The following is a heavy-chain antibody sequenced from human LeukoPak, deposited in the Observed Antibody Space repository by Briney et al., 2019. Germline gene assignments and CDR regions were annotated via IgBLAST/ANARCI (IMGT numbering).Heavy chain of an antibody. CDR1: GFTFSDYY. D-gene: IGHD6-19*01. CDR2: IKSETEVGTI. CDR3: TAASAGWSSQDGFDI. J-gene: IGHJ3*02. V-gene: IGHV3-15*01. Sequence: GGSLRLSCAASGFTFSDYYMSWVRQAPGKGLEWVGRIKSETEVGTIDYAAPVKGRFTISRDDSENTLYLQMNSLKTEDTAVYYCTAASAGWSSQDGFDIWGQGTLVSVSS.